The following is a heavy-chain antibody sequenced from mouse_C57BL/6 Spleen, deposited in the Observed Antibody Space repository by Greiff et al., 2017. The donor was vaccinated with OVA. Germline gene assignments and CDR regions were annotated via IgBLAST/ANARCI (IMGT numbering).Heavy chain of an antibody. V-gene: IGHV6-3*01. CDR3: TGATMVKYYFDY. CDR1: GFTFSNYW. CDR2: IRLKSDNYAT. D-gene: IGHD1-1*02. J-gene: IGHJ2*01. Sequence: EVKVEESGGGLVQPGGSMKLSCVASGFTFSNYWMNWVRQSPEKGLEWVAQIRLKSDNYATHYAESVKGRFTISRDDSKSSVYLQMNNLRAEDTGIYYCTGATMVKYYFDYWGQGTTLTVSS.